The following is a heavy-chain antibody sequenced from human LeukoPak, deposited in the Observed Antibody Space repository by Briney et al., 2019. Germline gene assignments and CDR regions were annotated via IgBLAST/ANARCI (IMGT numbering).Heavy chain of an antibody. CDR1: GGSISSGDYY. Sequence: SETLSLTCTVSGGSISSGDYYWSWIRQPPGKGLEWIGYIYYSGSTYYNPSLKSRVTISVDTSKNQFSLKLSSVTAADTAVYYCAREAHYYNSSGYIDYWGQGTLVTVSS. J-gene: IGHJ4*02. D-gene: IGHD3-22*01. V-gene: IGHV4-30-4*01. CDR3: AREAHYYNSSGYIDY. CDR2: IYYSGST.